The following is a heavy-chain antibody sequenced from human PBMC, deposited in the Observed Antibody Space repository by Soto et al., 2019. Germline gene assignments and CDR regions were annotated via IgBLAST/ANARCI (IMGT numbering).Heavy chain of an antibody. CDR3: AKDAVPGPPDYFDF. D-gene: IGHD6-19*01. Sequence: GGSLRLSCVGSGFTVSAYEIHWVRQAPGKGLDWVAVISSGGRHQFYTDSVRGRFTISRDDSKNTVYLQMNNLTPQDAAIYYCAKDAVPGPPDYFDFWGQGTLVTVSS. CDR1: GFTVSAYE. J-gene: IGHJ4*02. V-gene: IGHV3-30*04. CDR2: ISSGGRHQ.